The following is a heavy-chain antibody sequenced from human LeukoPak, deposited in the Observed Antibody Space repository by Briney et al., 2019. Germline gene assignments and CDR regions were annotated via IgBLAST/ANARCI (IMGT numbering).Heavy chain of an antibody. D-gene: IGHD3-22*01. J-gene: IGHJ3*02. CDR2: ISGSSGST. Sequence: GGSLRLSCAASGFTFSSYAMSWVRQAPGKGLEWVSAISGSSGSTYYADSVKGRFTISRDNAKNSLYLQMNSLRAEDTAVYYCARESQSAYYFDSSGYEDAFDIWGQGTMVTVSS. CDR1: GFTFSSYA. CDR3: ARESQSAYYFDSSGYEDAFDI. V-gene: IGHV3-23*01.